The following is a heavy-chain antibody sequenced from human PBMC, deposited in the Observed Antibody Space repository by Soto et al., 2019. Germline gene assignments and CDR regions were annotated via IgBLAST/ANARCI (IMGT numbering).Heavy chain of an antibody. J-gene: IGHJ3*02. CDR1: GRSFNGYY. CDR2: INHSGST. CDR3: AGFTIAIDTFDM. Sequence: SQSMSLTCAVYGRSFNGYYWSWIRQPPGKGLEWIGEINHSGSTNYNPSLKSRVTISVDTSKNQFSLKLSSVTAADTAVYYCAGFTIAIDTFDMWSQGAMVTVS. D-gene: IGHD2-21*01. V-gene: IGHV4-34*01.